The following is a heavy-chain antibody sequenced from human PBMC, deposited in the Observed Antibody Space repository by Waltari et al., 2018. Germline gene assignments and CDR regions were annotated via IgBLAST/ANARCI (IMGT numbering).Heavy chain of an antibody. Sequence: EVQLLESGGGLVQPGGSLRLSCASSGFTFSSYAMSWVRQAPGKGLEWVSAISGSGGSTYYADSVKGRFTNSRDNSKNTLYLQMNSLRAEDTAVYYCAKDGGYSGSYWGLGYWGQGTLVTVSS. CDR2: ISGSGGST. D-gene: IGHD1-26*01. V-gene: IGHV3-23*01. CDR3: AKDGGYSGSYWGLGY. CDR1: GFTFSSYA. J-gene: IGHJ4*02.